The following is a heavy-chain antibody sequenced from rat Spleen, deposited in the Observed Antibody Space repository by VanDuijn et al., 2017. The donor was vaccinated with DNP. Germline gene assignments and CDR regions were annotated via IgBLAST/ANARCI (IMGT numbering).Heavy chain of an antibody. V-gene: IGHV5-31*01. J-gene: IGHJ4*01. CDR2: ITSSGGST. Sequence: EVQLVESGGDLVQPGRSLKLSCVASGFTFNNYWMTWIRQVPGKGLEWVASITSSGGSTYYPDSVKGRFTISRDDARNTLYLQMNSLRSGDTATYYCARVMTTGAMDTWGQGTSVTVSS. CDR1: GFTFNNYW. D-gene: IGHD5-1*01. CDR3: ARVMTTGAMDT.